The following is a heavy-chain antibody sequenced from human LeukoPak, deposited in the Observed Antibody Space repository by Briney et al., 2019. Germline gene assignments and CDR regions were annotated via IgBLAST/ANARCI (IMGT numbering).Heavy chain of an antibody. V-gene: IGHV4-39*07. CDR2: INHSGST. D-gene: IGHD6-19*01. Sequence: SSETLSLTCTVSGGSISSSSYYWSWIRQPPGKGLEWIGEINHSGSTNYNPSLKSRVTISVDTPKNQFSLKLSSVTAADTAVYYCARFPDEGSSGWYDYWGQGTLVTVSS. CDR1: GGSISSSSYY. J-gene: IGHJ4*02. CDR3: ARFPDEGSSGWYDY.